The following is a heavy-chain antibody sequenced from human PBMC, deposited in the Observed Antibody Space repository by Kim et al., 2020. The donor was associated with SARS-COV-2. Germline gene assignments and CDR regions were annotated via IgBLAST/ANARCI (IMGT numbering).Heavy chain of an antibody. Sequence: GGSLRLSCAASGFTFSDSTMCWGRQASGKGLEWVGRIRSKVNSYATDYAASVKGRFTISRDDSKNTAYLQMNSLKIEDTAVYYCMRGLPYTETYWDAYDIWGIGTMVTVSS. J-gene: IGHJ3*02. CDR3: MRGLPYTETYWDAYDI. CDR1: GFTFSDST. CDR2: IRSKVNSYAT. V-gene: IGHV3-73*01. D-gene: IGHD2-8*02.